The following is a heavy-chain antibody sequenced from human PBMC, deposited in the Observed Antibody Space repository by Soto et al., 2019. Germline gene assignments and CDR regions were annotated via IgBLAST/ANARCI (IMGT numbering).Heavy chain of an antibody. CDR1: GFTFSSYA. D-gene: IGHD3-9*01. J-gene: IGHJ4*02. CDR3: AKREGYYDILTGPIHQFDY. CDR2: ISGSGGST. Sequence: GGSLRLSCAASGFTFSSYAMSWVRQAPGKGLEWVSAISGSGGSTYYADSVKGRFTISRDNSKNTLYLQMSSLRAEDTAVYYCAKREGYYDILTGPIHQFDYWGQGTLVTVSS. V-gene: IGHV3-23*01.